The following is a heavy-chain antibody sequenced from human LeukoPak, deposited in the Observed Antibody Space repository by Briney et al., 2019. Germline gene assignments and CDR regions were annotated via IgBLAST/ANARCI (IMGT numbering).Heavy chain of an antibody. J-gene: IGHJ5*02. CDR1: GFTFSSYA. D-gene: IGHD2-15*01. V-gene: IGHV3-23*01. CDR2: ISGSGGST. CDR3: AKDSSYCSGGSCYDWFDP. Sequence: GGSLRLSCAASGFTFSSYAMSWVRQAPGKGLEWVSAISGSGGSTYYADSVKVRLTTSRDNSKNTLYLQMNSLRAEDTAVYYCAKDSSYCSGGSCYDWFDPWGQGTLVTVSS.